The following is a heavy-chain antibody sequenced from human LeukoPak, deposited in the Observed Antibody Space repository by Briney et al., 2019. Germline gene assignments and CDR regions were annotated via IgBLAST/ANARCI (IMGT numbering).Heavy chain of an antibody. D-gene: IGHD3-16*01. CDR2: IYYSGNT. J-gene: IGHJ4*02. V-gene: IGHV4-31*03. CDR1: GGSISSGGYY. Sequence: SETLSLTCTVSGGSISSGGYYWSWIRQHPGKGLEWIGYIYYSGNTYYNPSLKSRVTISIDTSKNQFSLRLSSVTAADTAVYYCARDLSLDYWGQGTLVTVSS. CDR3: ARDLSLDY.